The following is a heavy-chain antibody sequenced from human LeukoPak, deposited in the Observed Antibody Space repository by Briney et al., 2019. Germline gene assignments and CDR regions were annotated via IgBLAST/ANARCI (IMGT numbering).Heavy chain of an antibody. J-gene: IGHJ6*03. D-gene: IGHD3-3*01. CDR1: GFTFSSYA. CDR2: ISGSGGST. CDR3: ANHHYDFWSGYYTGYYYYMDV. Sequence: TGGSLRLSCAASGFTFSSYAMSWVRQAPGKGLEWVSAISGSGGSTYYADSVKGRFAISRDNSKNTLYLQMNSLRAEDTAVYYCANHHYDFWSGYYTGYYYYMDVWGKGTTVTVSS. V-gene: IGHV3-23*01.